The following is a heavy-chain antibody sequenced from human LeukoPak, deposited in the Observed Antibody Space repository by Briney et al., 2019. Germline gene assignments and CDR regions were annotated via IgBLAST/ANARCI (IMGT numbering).Heavy chain of an antibody. CDR1: GFTFSSYA. V-gene: IGHV3-23*01. D-gene: IGHD3-22*01. CDR3: AKDLGGITMIVVVIAFDY. CDR2: ISGSGGST. J-gene: IGHJ4*02. Sequence: GGSLRLSCAASGFTFSSYAMSWVRQAPGKGLEWVSAISGSGGSTYYADSVKGRFTISRDNSKNTLYLQMNSLRAEDTAVYYCAKDLGGITMIVVVIAFDYWGQGTLVTVSS.